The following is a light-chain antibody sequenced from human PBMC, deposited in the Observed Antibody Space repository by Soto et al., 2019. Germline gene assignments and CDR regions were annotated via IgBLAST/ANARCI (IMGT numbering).Light chain of an antibody. J-gene: IGLJ1*01. CDR1: SSNIGAGYD. Sequence: QSVLTQPPSVSGAPGQRVTISCTGSSSNIGAGYDVHWYQQLPGTAPKLLIYGNSNRPSGVPDRFSGSKSGTSASLPITGLQAEDEADYYCQSYDSSLGSYVFGTGTKVTVL. CDR3: QSYDSSLGSYV. CDR2: GNS. V-gene: IGLV1-40*01.